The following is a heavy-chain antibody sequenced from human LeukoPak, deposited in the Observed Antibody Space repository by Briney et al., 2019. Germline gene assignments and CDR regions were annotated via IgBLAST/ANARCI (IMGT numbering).Heavy chain of an antibody. CDR2: ISSSSSYI. J-gene: IGHJ4*02. Sequence: GGSLRLSCAASGFTFSSYSMNWVRQAPGKGLEWVSSISSSSSYIYYADSVKGRFTISRDNAKNSLYLQMNSLRAEDTAVYYCARDLRYCSGGSCYYSPSLDYWGQGTLVTVSS. CDR1: GFTFSSYS. CDR3: ARDLRYCSGGSCYYSPSLDY. D-gene: IGHD2-15*01. V-gene: IGHV3-21*01.